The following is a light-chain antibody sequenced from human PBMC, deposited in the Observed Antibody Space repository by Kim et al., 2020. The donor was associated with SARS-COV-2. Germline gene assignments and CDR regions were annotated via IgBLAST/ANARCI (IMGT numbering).Light chain of an antibody. CDR2: TAS. CDR1: QNIYNY. CDR3: QQSYTIPIT. V-gene: IGKV1-39*01. Sequence: DIQMTQSPSSLSASVGDRVTITCRASQNIYNYLSWFQQKPGKAPKHLIFTASTLQSGVPSRFSGSGSGTDFTLTISSLQPEDFATYFCQQSYTIPITFGQGTRLEIK. J-gene: IGKJ5*01.